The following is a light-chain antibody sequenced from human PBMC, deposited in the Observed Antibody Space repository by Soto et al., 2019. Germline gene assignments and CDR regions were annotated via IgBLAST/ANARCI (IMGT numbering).Light chain of an antibody. CDR3: QQYNNWPQP. CDR1: QSVSSN. V-gene: IGKV3-15*01. CDR2: GAS. J-gene: IGKJ2*01. Sequence: EIVMTQSPATLSVSPGERATLSCRASQSVSSNLAWYQQKPGQAPRLLIYGASTRATGIPARFSGSGSGTEFTLTISSLQSEDFAVYYCQQYNNWPQPFGQGTKLEI.